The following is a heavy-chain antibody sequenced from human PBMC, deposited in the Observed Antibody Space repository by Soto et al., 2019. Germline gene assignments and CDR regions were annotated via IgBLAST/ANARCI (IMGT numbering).Heavy chain of an antibody. CDR3: ARNLMDYDILTGYYMGYYFDY. V-gene: IGHV1-3*01. D-gene: IGHD3-9*01. CDR2: INAGNGNT. Sequence: EASVKVSCKASGYTFTSYAMHWVRQAPGQRLEWMGWINAGNGNTKYSQKFQGRVTITRDTSASTAYMELSSLRSEDTAVYYCARNLMDYDILTGYYMGYYFDYWGQGTLVTVSS. CDR1: GYTFTSYA. J-gene: IGHJ4*02.